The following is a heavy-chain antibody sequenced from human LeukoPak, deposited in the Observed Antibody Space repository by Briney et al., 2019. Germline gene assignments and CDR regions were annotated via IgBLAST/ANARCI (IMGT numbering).Heavy chain of an antibody. J-gene: IGHJ5*02. CDR3: APDSRGAFPNWFDP. Sequence: TGGSLRLSCAVSGFTFSNYAISWVRQAPGKGLEWVSSISGSGDTTYYADPVKGRFTISRDNSKNTLYLQMNSLRAEDTAVYYCAPDSRGAFPNWFDPWGQGTLVTVSS. CDR2: ISGSGDTT. V-gene: IGHV3-23*01. CDR1: GFTFSNYA. D-gene: IGHD3-22*01.